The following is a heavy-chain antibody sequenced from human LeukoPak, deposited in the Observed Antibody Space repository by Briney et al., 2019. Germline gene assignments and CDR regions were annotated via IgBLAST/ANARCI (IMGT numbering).Heavy chain of an antibody. CDR1: GYTFTGYY. V-gene: IGHV1-2*02. J-gene: IGHJ6*03. Sequence: ASVKVSCKASGYTFTGYYMHWVRQAPGQGLEWMGWINPNSGGTNYAQKFQGRVTMTRDTSISTAYMELSRLRSDDTAVYYCARGDILTGYYLYYYYYMDVWGKGTTVTVSS. CDR2: INPNSGGT. D-gene: IGHD3-9*01. CDR3: ARGDILTGYYLYYYYYMDV.